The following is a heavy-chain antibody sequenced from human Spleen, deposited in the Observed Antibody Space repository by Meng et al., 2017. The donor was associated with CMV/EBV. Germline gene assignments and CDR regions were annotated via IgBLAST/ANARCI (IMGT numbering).Heavy chain of an antibody. D-gene: IGHD2-15*01. CDR2: INPSGGST. Sequence: ASVKVSCKASGYTFTSYYMHWVRQAPGQGLEWMGIINPSGGSTTYAQKFQGRVTMTRNTSISTAYMELSRLRSDDTAVYYCARDRVGWYSTFDYWGQGTLVTVS. J-gene: IGHJ4*02. CDR1: GYTFTSYY. CDR3: ARDRVGWYSTFDY. V-gene: IGHV1-46*01.